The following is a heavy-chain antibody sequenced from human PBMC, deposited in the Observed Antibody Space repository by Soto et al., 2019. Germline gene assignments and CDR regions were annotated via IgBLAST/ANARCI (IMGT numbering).Heavy chain of an antibody. V-gene: IGHV6-1*01. CDR2: TYYRSKWYN. CDR1: GDSVSSNSAA. Sequence: KQSQTLSLTCAISGDSVSSNSAAWNWIRQSPSRGLEWLGRTYYRSKWYNDYAVSVKSRITINPDTSKNQFSLQLNSVTPEDTAVYYCARAFLGYCSGGSCYAFDYWGQGTLVTVSS. D-gene: IGHD2-15*01. J-gene: IGHJ4*02. CDR3: ARAFLGYCSGGSCYAFDY.